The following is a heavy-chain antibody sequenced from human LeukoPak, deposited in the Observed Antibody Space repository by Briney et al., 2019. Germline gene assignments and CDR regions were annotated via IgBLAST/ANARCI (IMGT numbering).Heavy chain of an antibody. J-gene: IGHJ4*02. CDR3: AKAPLGRCTGVICYYFDY. D-gene: IGHD2-15*01. CDR1: GFTFNNYA. CDR2: ISGSDAGT. V-gene: IGHV3-23*01. Sequence: GGSLRLSCAASGFTFNNYAMSWVRQAAGKGLEWVSSISGSDAGTYYADSVKARFTISRDNSNNTLYLQMNSLRAEDAAVYYCAKAPLGRCTGVICYYFDYWGQGTLVTVSS.